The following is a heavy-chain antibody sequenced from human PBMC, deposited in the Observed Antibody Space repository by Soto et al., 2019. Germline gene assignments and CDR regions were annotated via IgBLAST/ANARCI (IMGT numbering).Heavy chain of an antibody. CDR2: IYLRDSDT. Sequence: GESLKISCKGSGYNFINSWIGWVRQMPGKGPECMGIIYLRDSDTRYSPSFQGQVTISADKSINTAYLQWSSLKASDTAMYYCARHYGGFDYWGQGTLVTVSS. J-gene: IGHJ4*02. V-gene: IGHV5-51*01. CDR3: ARHYGGFDY. CDR1: GYNFINSW. D-gene: IGHD4-17*01.